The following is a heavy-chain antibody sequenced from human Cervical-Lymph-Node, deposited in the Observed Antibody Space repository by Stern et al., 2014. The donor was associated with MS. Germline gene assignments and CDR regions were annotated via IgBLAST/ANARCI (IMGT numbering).Heavy chain of an antibody. CDR1: GYTFSSYG. D-gene: IGHD3-22*01. CDR3: ARRGYYDSSGSFYAFDI. V-gene: IGHV1-18*01. J-gene: IGHJ3*02. CDR2: ISVHNGNT. Sequence: VQLLQSGAEVKKPGASVKVSCKASGYTFSSYGVSWVRQAPGQGLEWMGWISVHNGNTNYAQKFQGRVTMTTDTSTSTAYMELRSLRSDDTAVYYCARRGYYDSSGSFYAFDIWGQGTMVTVSS.